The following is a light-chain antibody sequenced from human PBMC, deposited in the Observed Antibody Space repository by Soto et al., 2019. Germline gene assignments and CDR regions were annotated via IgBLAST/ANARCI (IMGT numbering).Light chain of an antibody. V-gene: IGLV3-1*01. CDR2: QDS. CDR3: QAWDSRHVV. J-gene: IGLJ2*01. CDR1: KLGNKF. Sequence: SYELTQPPSMSVSPGQTASITCSGEKLGNKFVCWYQQKPGQSPVVVIYQDSSRPSGIPERFSGSNSGNTATLTISGTQAMDEADYYCQAWDSRHVVFGGGTKLTVL.